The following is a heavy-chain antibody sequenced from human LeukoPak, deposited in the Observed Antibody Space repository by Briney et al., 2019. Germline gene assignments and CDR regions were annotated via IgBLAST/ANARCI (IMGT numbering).Heavy chain of an antibody. Sequence: GASVKVSCKASGYTFTGYYMHWVRQAPGQGLEWIGWINPNSGGTNYAQKFQGRVTMTRDTSISTAYMELSRLRSDDTAVYYCARAVAGTDWFDPWGQGTLVTVSS. CDR2: INPNSGGT. CDR1: GYTFTGYY. J-gene: IGHJ5*02. V-gene: IGHV1-2*02. CDR3: ARAVAGTDWFDP. D-gene: IGHD6-19*01.